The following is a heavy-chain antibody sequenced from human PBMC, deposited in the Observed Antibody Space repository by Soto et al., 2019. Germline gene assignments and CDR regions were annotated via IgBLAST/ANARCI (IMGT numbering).Heavy chain of an antibody. CDR2: ISAYNGNT. Sequence: ASVKVSCTASGYTFTSYGISWVRQAPGQGLEWMGWISAYNGNTNYAQKLQGRVTMTTDTSTSTAYMELRSLRSDDTAVYYCARDVDYYGSGSYYGDYWGQGTLVTVSS. J-gene: IGHJ4*02. CDR1: GYTFTSYG. CDR3: ARDVDYYGSGSYYGDY. D-gene: IGHD3-10*01. V-gene: IGHV1-18*01.